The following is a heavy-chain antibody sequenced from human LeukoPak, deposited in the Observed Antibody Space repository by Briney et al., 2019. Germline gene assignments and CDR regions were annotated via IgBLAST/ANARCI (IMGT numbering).Heavy chain of an antibody. CDR2: IYTSGYT. V-gene: IGHV4-4*07. CDR3: ARDCSGGSCYSGVVDY. CDR1: GDSLSSSF. Sequence: SETLSLTCTVSGDSLSSSFWSWIRQPAGKGLEWIGRIYTSGYTNHNPSLKSRVTMSVDTSKNQFSLKLNSLTAADAAVYYCARDCSGGSCYSGVVDYWGQGTLVTVSS. J-gene: IGHJ4*02. D-gene: IGHD2-15*01.